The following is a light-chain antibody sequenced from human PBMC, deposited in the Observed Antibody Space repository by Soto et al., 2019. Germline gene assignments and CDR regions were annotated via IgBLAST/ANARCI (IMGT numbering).Light chain of an antibody. CDR2: DTS. Sequence: DIQMTQSPSSLSASVGDRVTITCQASQDIKKSLNWYQQRPGKAPKVLIYDTSKLQTGVPSRFSGSGSGTDFIFTISSLQPEDIATYYCQQFDNLPLTFGGGTKVEIK. CDR1: QDIKKS. V-gene: IGKV1-33*01. J-gene: IGKJ4*01. CDR3: QQFDNLPLT.